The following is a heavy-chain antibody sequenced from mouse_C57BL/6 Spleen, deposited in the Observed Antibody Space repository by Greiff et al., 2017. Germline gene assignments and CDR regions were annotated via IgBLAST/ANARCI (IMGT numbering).Heavy chain of an antibody. CDR1: GYTFHNYW. D-gene: IGHD1-1*02. CDR3: ARGNGSTYALDY. Sequence: VQLQQSGAELVRPGASVKMSCTASGYTFHNYWIGWAKQRPGHGLEWIGDIYPGGGDTNYNAKFKGKATLTADKSSSTAYMQFSSLTSEDSAIYYCARGNGSTYALDYWGQGTSLTVSS. J-gene: IGHJ4*01. V-gene: IGHV1-63*01. CDR2: IYPGGGDT.